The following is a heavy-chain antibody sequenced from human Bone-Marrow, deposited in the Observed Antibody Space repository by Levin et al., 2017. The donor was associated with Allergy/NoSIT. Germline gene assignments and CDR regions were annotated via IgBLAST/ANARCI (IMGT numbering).Heavy chain of an antibody. CDR2: MNPNSGDT. D-gene: IGHD3-3*01. CDR3: ARVLTLLLDWSTDF. V-gene: IGHV1-2*02. J-gene: IGHJ4*02. Sequence: ASVKVSYKASGYTFTDYYIHWMRQAPGQGLELMGWMNPNSGDTAYVQKFQGRVTMTRDTSISTAYMELSRLGSDDTAVYYCARVLTLLLDWSTDFWGQGTLVTVSS. CDR1: GYTFTDYY.